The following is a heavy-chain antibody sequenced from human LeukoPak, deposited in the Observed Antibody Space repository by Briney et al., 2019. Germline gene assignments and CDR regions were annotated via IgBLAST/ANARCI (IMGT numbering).Heavy chain of an antibody. Sequence: PGGSLRLSCAASGFTFSSYAMSWVRQAPGKGLEWVSGISGSGGTTYYADSVKGRFTISRDNYKNKLFLQMNSLRADDTALYYCAKGYCASFTCYSRFDPWGQGTLVTVSS. D-gene: IGHD2-21*02. V-gene: IGHV3-23*01. J-gene: IGHJ5*02. CDR2: ISGSGGTT. CDR3: AKGYCASFTCYSRFDP. CDR1: GFTFSSYA.